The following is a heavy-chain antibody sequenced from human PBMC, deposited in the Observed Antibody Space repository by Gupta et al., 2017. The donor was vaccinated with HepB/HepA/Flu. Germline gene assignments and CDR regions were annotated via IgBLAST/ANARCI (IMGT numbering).Heavy chain of an antibody. D-gene: IGHD2-15*01. CDR1: GFSFLLYC. V-gene: IGHV3-33*01. Sequence: QVQLVESGGGVVQPGRSLRLSCASSGFSFLLYCMPWVRQAPGKGRGWVTAIRYDGSNTNYVDTVGGRFTISGDNWKNALYLKLNSRGDEKTAVYCCTGNVYSGGIAALEHWGQGTLVTVSS. CDR2: IRYDGSNT. CDR3: TGNVYSGGIAALEH. J-gene: IGHJ1*01.